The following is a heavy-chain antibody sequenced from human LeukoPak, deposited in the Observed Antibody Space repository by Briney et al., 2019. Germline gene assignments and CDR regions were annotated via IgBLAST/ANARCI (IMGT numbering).Heavy chain of an antibody. D-gene: IGHD6-19*01. J-gene: IGHJ3*02. CDR1: GFTFSSYG. CDR3: ARLKWRSGWYGGAGDAFDI. V-gene: IGHV3-30*03. Sequence: GRSLRLSCAASGFTFSSYGMHWVRQAPGKGLEWGAVISYDGSNKYYADSVKGRFTISRDNSKNTLYLQMNSLRAEDTAVYYCARLKWRSGWYGGAGDAFDIWGQGTMVTVSS. CDR2: ISYDGSNK.